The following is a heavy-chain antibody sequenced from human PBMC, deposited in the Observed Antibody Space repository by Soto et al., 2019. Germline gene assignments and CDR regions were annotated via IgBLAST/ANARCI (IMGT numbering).Heavy chain of an antibody. CDR3: AIRASYYDSSGYFDY. CDR1: GFTFSSYW. Sequence: GGSLRLSCAASGFTFSSYWMHWVRQAPGKGLVWVSRINSEGSSTSYADSVKGRFTISRDNAKNTFYLQMNSLRAEDTAVYYCAIRASYYDSSGYFDYWGQGTLVTVSS. CDR2: INSEGSST. V-gene: IGHV3-74*01. J-gene: IGHJ4*02. D-gene: IGHD3-22*01.